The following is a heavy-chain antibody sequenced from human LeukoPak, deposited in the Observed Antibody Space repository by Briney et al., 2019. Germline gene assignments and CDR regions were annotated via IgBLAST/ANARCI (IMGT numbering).Heavy chain of an antibody. J-gene: IGHJ3*02. Sequence: SETQSLTCAVSGYSISSGYYWGWIRQPPGKGLGWIGKINHRGRTYCNPSHKRRVTISVDTSKTQFSLKLSSVTAADTAVYYCARPCSSTSCYTGAFDIWGQGTMVTVSS. CDR1: GYSISSGYY. V-gene: IGHV4-38-2*01. D-gene: IGHD2-2*02. CDR3: ARPCSSTSCYTGAFDI. CDR2: INHRGRT.